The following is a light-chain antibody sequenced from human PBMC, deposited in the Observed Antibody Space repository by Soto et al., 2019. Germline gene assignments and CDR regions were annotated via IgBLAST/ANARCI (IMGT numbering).Light chain of an antibody. CDR2: AAS. V-gene: IGKV1-39*01. CDR1: QSISSY. J-gene: IGKJ1*01. Sequence: DIQMTQSPSSLSASVXDRVTITCRASQSISSYLNWYQQKPGKAPKLLIYAASSLQSGVPSRFSGSGSGTDFTLTISSLQPEDFATYYCQQSYRTPRTFGQGTKVDIK. CDR3: QQSYRTPRT.